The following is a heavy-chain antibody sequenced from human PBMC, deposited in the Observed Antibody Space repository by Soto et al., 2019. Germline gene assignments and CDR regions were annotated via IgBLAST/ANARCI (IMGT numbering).Heavy chain of an antibody. J-gene: IGHJ4*02. CDR1: GGTFSSYA. CDR2: IIPIFGTA. D-gene: IGHD3-3*01. CDR3: ASQLRFLEWVDDY. Sequence: SVKVSCKASGGTFSSYAISWVRQAPGQGLEWMGGIIPIFGTANYAQKFQGRVTITADESTSTAYMELSSLRSEDTAVYYCASQLRFLEWVDDYWGQGTLVTVSS. V-gene: IGHV1-69*13.